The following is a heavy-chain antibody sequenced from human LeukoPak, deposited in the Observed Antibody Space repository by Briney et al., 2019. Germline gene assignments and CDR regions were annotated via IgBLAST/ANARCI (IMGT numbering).Heavy chain of an antibody. D-gene: IGHD6-13*01. CDR3: ARDSRPGIAAAGTVAEYFQH. CDR1: GDSVSSNSAA. Sequence: SQTLSLTCAIPGDSVSSNSAAWNWIRQSPSRGLEWLGRTYYRSKWYNDYAVSVKSRITINPDTSKNQFSLQLNSVTPEDTAVYYCARDSRPGIAAAGTVAEYFQHWGQGTLVTVSS. V-gene: IGHV6-1*01. CDR2: TYYRSKWYN. J-gene: IGHJ1*01.